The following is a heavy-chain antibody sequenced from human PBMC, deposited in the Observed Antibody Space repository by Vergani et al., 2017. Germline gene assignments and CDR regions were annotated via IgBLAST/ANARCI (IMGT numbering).Heavy chain of an antibody. CDR2: INPNSGGT. D-gene: IGHD7-27*01. CDR3: AGDEGGSLGGCYLGDY. J-gene: IGHJ4*02. Sequence: QVQLVQSGAEVKKPGASVKVSCKASGYTFTGYYMHWVRQAPGQGLGWMGGINPNSGGTNYAQKFQGRVAMTRDTSISTDYMQLSRLRIDDKAVYYWAGDEGGSLGGCYLGDYWGQGTLVTVSS. CDR1: GYTFTGYY. V-gene: IGHV1-2*02.